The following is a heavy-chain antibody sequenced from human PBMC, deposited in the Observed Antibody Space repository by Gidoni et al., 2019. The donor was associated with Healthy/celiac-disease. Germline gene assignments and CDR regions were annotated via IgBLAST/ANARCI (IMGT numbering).Heavy chain of an antibody. CDR3: ARDRVSAVPAAKFEFDP. CDR2: IYYSGST. J-gene: IGHJ5*02. CDR1: GGSISSYY. V-gene: IGHV4-59*01. D-gene: IGHD2-2*01. Sequence: QVQLQESGPGLVKPSETLSLTCTVSGGSISSYYWSWIRQPPGKGLEWIGYIYYSGSTNYNPSLKSRVTISVDTSKNQFSLKLSSVTAADTAVYYCARDRVSAVPAAKFEFDPWGQGTLVTVSS.